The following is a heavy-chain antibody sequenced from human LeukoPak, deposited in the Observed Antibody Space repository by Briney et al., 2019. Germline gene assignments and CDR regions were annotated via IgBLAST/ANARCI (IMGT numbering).Heavy chain of an antibody. V-gene: IGHV1-69*13. CDR2: IIPIFSTT. CDR1: GGTFNSYP. CDR3: AMSTVNTGWPRDPNKYYYFMDV. J-gene: IGHJ6*03. Sequence: SVKVSCKPSGGTFNSYPISWVRQAPGQGLEWMGGIIPIFSTTDYAQEFQGRVTITADESTTTAHMEPSSLRSEDTAVYYCAMSTVNTGWPRDPNKYYYFMDVWGEGTTVTVSS. D-gene: IGHD4-17*01.